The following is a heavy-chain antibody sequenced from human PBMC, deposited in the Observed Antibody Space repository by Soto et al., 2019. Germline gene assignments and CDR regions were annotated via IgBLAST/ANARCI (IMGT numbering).Heavy chain of an antibody. D-gene: IGHD1-1*01. CDR2: VSGGSGVT. J-gene: IGHJ4*02. V-gene: IGHV3-23*01. CDR3: AKWNGYGDY. CDR1: GFSFSTYG. Sequence: EVQLLESGGGLVQPGGSLRLSCAVSGFSFSTYGVTWVRQAPGKGLEWVSGVSGGSGVTHYADSVKGRFTITGDNSKNTVYLHMNSLGVEDTDVYYCAKWNGYGDYWGQGTLVTVSS.